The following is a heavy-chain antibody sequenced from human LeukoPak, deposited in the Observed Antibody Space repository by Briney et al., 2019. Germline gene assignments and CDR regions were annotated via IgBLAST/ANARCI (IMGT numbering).Heavy chain of an antibody. CDR3: ARDLSPFDY. V-gene: IGHV4-39*07. CDR2: GYYSGNT. Sequence: PETLSLTCTVSGGSISSTSYYWGWIRQPPGKGLEWIGSGYYSGNTYYNPSLKSRVTISVDTSKNQFSLKLSSVTAADTAVYYCARDLSPFDYWGQGTLVTVSS. CDR1: GGSISSTSYY. D-gene: IGHD3-16*02. J-gene: IGHJ4*02.